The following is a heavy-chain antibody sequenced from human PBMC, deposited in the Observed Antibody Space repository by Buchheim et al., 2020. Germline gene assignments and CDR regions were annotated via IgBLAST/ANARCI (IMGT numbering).Heavy chain of an antibody. J-gene: IGHJ4*02. D-gene: IGHD3-10*01. CDR2: ISYDVSNN. CDR3: AKSRRWFGELGGSDY. Sequence: QVQLVESGGGVVQPGRSLRLSCAASGFTFSSYGMHWVRQAPGKGLEWVAVISYDVSNNDYADSVKGRFTISRDNSKNKLYLQMNSLRAEDTAVYYCAKSRRWFGELGGSDYWSQGTL. V-gene: IGHV3-30*18. CDR1: GFTFSSYG.